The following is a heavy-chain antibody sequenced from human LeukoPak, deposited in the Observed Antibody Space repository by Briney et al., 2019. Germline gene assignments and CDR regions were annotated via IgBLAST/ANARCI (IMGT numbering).Heavy chain of an antibody. CDR2: ISGTGDNT. CDR1: GFTFSNCA. D-gene: IGHD3-22*01. V-gene: IGHV3-23*01. J-gene: IGHJ6*02. Sequence: PGGSLRLSCAASGFTFSNCAMGWVRQAPGKGLKWVSAISGTGDNTYYEDSVKGRFTISRDNSKGTLYLLMNSLRAEDTAVYYCAKGMNDSSGYSSTRYGMDVWGQGTTVTVSS. CDR3: AKGMNDSSGYSSTRYGMDV.